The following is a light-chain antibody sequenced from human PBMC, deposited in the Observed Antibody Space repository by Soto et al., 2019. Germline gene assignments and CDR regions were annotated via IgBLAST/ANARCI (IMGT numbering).Light chain of an antibody. Sequence: EIVMTQSPATLSVSPGERATLSCRASQRVSSNLAWYQQKPGQAPRLLIYGASTRATGIPARLGGSGSGTDFALTISRLQSDDFAVYYCQPYNLWPQTFGHGTNVEIK. CDR2: GAS. V-gene: IGKV3-15*01. J-gene: IGKJ1*01. CDR1: QRVSSN. CDR3: QPYNLWPQT.